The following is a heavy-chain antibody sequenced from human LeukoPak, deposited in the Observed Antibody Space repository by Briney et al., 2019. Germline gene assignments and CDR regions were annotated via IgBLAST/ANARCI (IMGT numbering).Heavy chain of an antibody. J-gene: IGHJ6*03. CDR3: ASLYGGPPGFYYYYMDV. CDR2: IYYSGST. CDR1: GGSISSSSYY. Sequence: KPSETLSLTCTVSGGSISSSSYYWGWIRQPPGKGLEWIGSIYYSGSTYYNPSLKSRVTISVDTSKNQFSLKLSSVTAADTAVYYCASLYGGPPGFYYYYMDVWGKGTTVTVSS. D-gene: IGHD4/OR15-4a*01. V-gene: IGHV4-39*01.